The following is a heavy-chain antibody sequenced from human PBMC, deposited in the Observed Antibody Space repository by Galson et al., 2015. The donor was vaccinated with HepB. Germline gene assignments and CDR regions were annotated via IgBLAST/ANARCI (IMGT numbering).Heavy chain of an antibody. D-gene: IGHD1-26*01. Sequence: SVKVSCKASGYRFSTNGIAWVRQAPGQGLEWVGWISAYSGNTKYAENFQDRVVLTAETSTTTAYMELRSLRFDDTALYYCARAGGEWEPLDFWGQGTLVSVSA. CDR3: ARAGGEWEPLDF. J-gene: IGHJ4*02. CDR1: GYRFSTNG. V-gene: IGHV1-18*01. CDR2: ISAYSGNT.